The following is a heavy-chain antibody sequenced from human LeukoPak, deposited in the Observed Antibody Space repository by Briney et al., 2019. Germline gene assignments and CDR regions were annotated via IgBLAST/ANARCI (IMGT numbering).Heavy chain of an antibody. V-gene: IGHV3-23*01. CDR2: ISGSGGST. Sequence: PGGSLRLSCAASGYTFSSYAMSWVRQAPGKGLEWVSAISGSGGSTYYADSVKGRFTISRDNSKNTLYLQMNSLRAEDTAVYYCAKGNQRRQYYFDYWGQGTLVTVSS. CDR1: GYTFSSYA. CDR3: AKGNQRRQYYFDY. J-gene: IGHJ4*02. D-gene: IGHD1-14*01.